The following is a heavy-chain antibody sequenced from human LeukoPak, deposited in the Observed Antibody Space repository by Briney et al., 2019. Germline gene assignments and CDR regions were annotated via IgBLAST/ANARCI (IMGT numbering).Heavy chain of an antibody. J-gene: IGHJ3*02. V-gene: IGHV4-34*01. CDR3: ARRLYQLSRYAFDI. D-gene: IGHD3-16*02. Sequence: SETLSLTCAVYGGSFSDYYWSWIRQPPGQGLEWIGEIKHSGSTNYNPSLKSLVTISVDTSKNQFSLKLRSVTAADTALYYCARRLYQLSRYAFDIWGQGTMVTVSS. CDR2: IKHSGST. CDR1: GGSFSDYY.